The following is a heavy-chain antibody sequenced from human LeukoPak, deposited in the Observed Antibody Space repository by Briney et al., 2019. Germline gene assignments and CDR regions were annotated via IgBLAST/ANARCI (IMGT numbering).Heavy chain of an antibody. V-gene: IGHV1-2*06. CDR2: INPNSGGT. CDR1: GYTFTGYY. J-gene: IGHJ4*02. Sequence: ASVKVSCKASGYTFTGYYMHWVRQAPGQGLEWMGRINPNSGGTNYAQKFQGRVTMTRDTSISTAYMELSRLRSDDTAVYYCAREEYCGGDCINYWGQGTLVTVFS. CDR3: AREEYCGGDCINY. D-gene: IGHD2-21*02.